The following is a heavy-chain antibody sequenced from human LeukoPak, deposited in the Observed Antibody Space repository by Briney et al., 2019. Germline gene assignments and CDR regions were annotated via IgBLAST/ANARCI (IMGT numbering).Heavy chain of an antibody. V-gene: IGHV1-69*06. CDR1: GGTFSSYA. D-gene: IGHD6-19*01. CDR3: ARAKYNSGWYGAFDI. J-gene: IGHJ3*02. Sequence: SVKVSCKASGGTFSSYAISWVRQAPGQGLEWMGGIIPIFGTANYAQKFQGRVTITADKSTSTAYMELSSLRSEDTAAYYCARAKYNSGWYGAFDIWGQGTMVTVSS. CDR2: IIPIFGTA.